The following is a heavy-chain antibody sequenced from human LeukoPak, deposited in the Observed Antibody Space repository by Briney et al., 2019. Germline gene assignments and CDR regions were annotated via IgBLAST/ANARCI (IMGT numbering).Heavy chain of an antibody. V-gene: IGHV3-48*01. CDR1: GFTFSSYS. D-gene: IGHD5-12*01. CDR2: ISSSSSTI. J-gene: IGHJ6*03. CDR3: ARGGYDTYYYYYYYMDV. Sequence: GGSLRLSCAASGFTFSSYSMNWVRQAPGKGLEWVSYISSSSSTIYYADSVKGRFTISRDNAKNSLYLQMNSPRAEDTAVYYCARGGYDTYYYYYYYMDVWGKGTTVTVSS.